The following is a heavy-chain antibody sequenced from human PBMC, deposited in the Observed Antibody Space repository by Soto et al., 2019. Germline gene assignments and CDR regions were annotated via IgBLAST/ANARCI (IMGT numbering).Heavy chain of an antibody. CDR3: PRQTYGDYVGYCDP. D-gene: IGHD4-17*01. J-gene: IGHJ5*02. V-gene: IGHV4-30-2*01. CDR1: GDTISTGGYT. Sequence: SETLSLACDVSGDTISTGGYTWAWIRQPPGKALEWMGHTYHSGNPYYSACLKSRVIISVDRSTNQLSLKVRSVTAADTAVYYCPRQTYGDYVGYCDPWVHRTQVTGSS. CDR2: TYHSGNP.